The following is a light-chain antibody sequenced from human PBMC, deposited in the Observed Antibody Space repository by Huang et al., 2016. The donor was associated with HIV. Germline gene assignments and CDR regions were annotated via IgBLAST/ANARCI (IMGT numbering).Light chain of an antibody. V-gene: IGKV3-15*01. CDR3: QQYYDWPPLT. CDR2: GAS. J-gene: IGKJ4*01. Sequence: EIVMTQSPVTLSVSPGERATLSCRASQNIVSSLAWYQQKRGQTPRRLIYGASTRATGVPARFSGSGSETEFTLTISSLQAEDFAVYYCQQYYDWPPLTVGGGTEVEIK. CDR1: QNIVSS.